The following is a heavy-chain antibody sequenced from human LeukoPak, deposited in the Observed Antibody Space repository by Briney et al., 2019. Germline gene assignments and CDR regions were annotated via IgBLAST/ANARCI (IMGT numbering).Heavy chain of an antibody. V-gene: IGHV4-34*01. D-gene: IGHD4-17*01. J-gene: IGHJ5*02. CDR2: INHSGST. Sequence: SETLSLTCAVYGGSFSGYYWSWIRQPPGKGLEWIGEINHSGSTNYNPSLKSRVTMSVDTSKNQFSLKLSSVTAADTAAYYCARDRTDYGDYGNWFDPWGQGTLVTVSS. CDR1: GGSFSGYY. CDR3: ARDRTDYGDYGNWFDP.